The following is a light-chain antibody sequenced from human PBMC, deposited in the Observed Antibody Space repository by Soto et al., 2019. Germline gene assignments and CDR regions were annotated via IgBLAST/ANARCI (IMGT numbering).Light chain of an antibody. Sequence: QSALTQPASLSGSPGQSITISCTGTSSDIGAYDYVSWFQQHPGKAPKLMISEVNNRPSGVSNRFSGSKSGNTAYLTISGLQVEDEAEYFCFSFTNTRHHVLGNGTKVT. CDR3: FSFTNTRHHV. CDR1: SSDIGAYDY. V-gene: IGLV2-14*01. J-gene: IGLJ1*01. CDR2: EVN.